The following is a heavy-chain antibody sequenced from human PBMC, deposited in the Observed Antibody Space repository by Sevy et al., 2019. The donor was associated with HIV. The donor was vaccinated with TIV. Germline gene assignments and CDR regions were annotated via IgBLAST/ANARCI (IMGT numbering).Heavy chain of an antibody. CDR3: FGVVPGGYYDILTGYYYFDY. D-gene: IGHD3-9*01. V-gene: IGHV3-30*03. CDR1: GFTFSSYG. CDR2: ISYDGSNK. Sequence: GGSLRLSCAASGFTFSSYGMHWVRQAPGKGLEWVAVISYDGSNKYYADSVKGRFTISRANSKNTLYLQMNSLRAEDTAVYYCFGVVPGGYYDILTGYYYFDYWGQGTLVTVSS. J-gene: IGHJ4*02.